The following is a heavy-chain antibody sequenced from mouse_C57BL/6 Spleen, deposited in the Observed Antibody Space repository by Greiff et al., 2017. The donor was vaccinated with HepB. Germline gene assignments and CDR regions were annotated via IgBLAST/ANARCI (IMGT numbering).Heavy chain of an antibody. J-gene: IGHJ3*01. CDR3: ARDQSYYGSSYFAY. CDR1: GFTFSSYA. CDR2: ISDGGSYT. V-gene: IGHV5-4*01. Sequence: EVKLVESGGGLVKPGGSLKLSCAASGFTFSSYAMSWVRQTPEKRLEWVATISDGGSYTYYPDNVKGRFTISRDNAKNNLYLQMSHLKSEDTAMYYCARDQSYYGSSYFAYWGQGTLVTVSA. D-gene: IGHD1-1*01.